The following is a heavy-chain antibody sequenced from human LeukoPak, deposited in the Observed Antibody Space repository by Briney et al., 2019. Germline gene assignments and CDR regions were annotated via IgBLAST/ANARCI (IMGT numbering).Heavy chain of an antibody. V-gene: IGHV3-7*01. Sequence: GGSLRLSCAASGFTFSSYWMSWVRQAPGKGLEWVANIKQDGSEKYYVDSVKGRFTIPRDNAKNSLYPQMNSLRAEDTAVYYCAREKSVWGSYRYVARFDPWGQGTLVTVSS. J-gene: IGHJ5*02. CDR3: AREKSVWGSYRYVARFDP. CDR1: GFTFSSYW. D-gene: IGHD3-16*02. CDR2: IKQDGSEK.